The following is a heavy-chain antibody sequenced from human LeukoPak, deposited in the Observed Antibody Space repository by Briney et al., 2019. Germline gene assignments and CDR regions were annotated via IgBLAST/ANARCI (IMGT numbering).Heavy chain of an antibody. D-gene: IGHD3-9*01. J-gene: IGHJ2*01. V-gene: IGHV4-59*01. CDR2: IYYSGST. CDR3: ARVLQTGMTGYYFDL. Sequence: SETLSLTCTVSGGSISSCYWSWIRQPPGKGLECIGYIYYSGSTNYNPSLKSRVTISADTSKNQFSLKLSSVTAADTAVYYCARVLQTGMTGYYFDLWGRGTLVTVSS. CDR1: GGSISSCY.